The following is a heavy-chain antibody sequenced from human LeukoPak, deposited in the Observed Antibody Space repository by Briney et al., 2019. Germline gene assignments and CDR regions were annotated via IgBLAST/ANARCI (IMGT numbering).Heavy chain of an antibody. V-gene: IGHV3-48*03. D-gene: IGHD4-17*01. Sequence: GRPMSLSCAAYGFTFSSYAMNWVSRAPGTGLGWVSYIRISGSTIDYADSVKGRFTISRDNAKNSLYLQMNSRRAEDTAVYYCARAGGDYEEFDYWGQGTLVTVSS. CDR2: IRISGSTI. CDR1: GFTFSSYA. J-gene: IGHJ4*02. CDR3: ARAGGDYEEFDY.